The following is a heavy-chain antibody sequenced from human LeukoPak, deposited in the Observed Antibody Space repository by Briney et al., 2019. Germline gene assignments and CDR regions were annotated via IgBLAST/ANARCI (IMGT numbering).Heavy chain of an antibody. Sequence: ASVKVSCKASGYTFISYYMHWVRQAPGQGLEWMGIINPSGGSTNYAQKFQGRVTITADKSTSTAYMELSSLRSEDTAVYYCARLGYDWPFFDYWGQGTLVTVSS. CDR1: GYTFISYY. CDR3: ARLGYDWPFFDY. CDR2: INPSGGST. D-gene: IGHD5-12*01. J-gene: IGHJ4*02. V-gene: IGHV1-46*01.